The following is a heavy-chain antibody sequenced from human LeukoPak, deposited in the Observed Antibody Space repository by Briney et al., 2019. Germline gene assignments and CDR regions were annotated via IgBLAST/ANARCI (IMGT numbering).Heavy chain of an antibody. J-gene: IGHJ4*02. Sequence: PSETLSLTCPVSGGSVSSGSYYWSWIRQPPGKGLEWIGYVHHSGSTKYNPSLRSRVTISLDTSKNQFALKLTSVTAADTAVYYCAGGPRQYYYSGSYHYWGQGTLVTVSS. CDR3: AGGPRQYYYSGSYHY. CDR1: GGSVSSGSYY. CDR2: VHHSGST. D-gene: IGHD3-10*01. V-gene: IGHV4-61*01.